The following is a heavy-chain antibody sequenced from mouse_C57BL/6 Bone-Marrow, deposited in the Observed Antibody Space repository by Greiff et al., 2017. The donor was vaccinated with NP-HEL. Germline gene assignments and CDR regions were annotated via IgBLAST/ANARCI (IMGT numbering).Heavy chain of an antibody. CDR2: INYDGSST. V-gene: IGHV5-16*01. J-gene: IGHJ2*01. CDR1: GFTFSDYY. D-gene: IGHD2-3*01. Sequence: VMLVESEGGLVQPGSSMKLSCTASGFTFSDYYMAWVRQVPEKGLEWVANINYDGSSTYYLDSLKSRFIISRDNAKNILYLQMSSLKSEDTATYYCAREGGYSLFDYWGQGTTLTVSS. CDR3: AREGGYSLFDY.